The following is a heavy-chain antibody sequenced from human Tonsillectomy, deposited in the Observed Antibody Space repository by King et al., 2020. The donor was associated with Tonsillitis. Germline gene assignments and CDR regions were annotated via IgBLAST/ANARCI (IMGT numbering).Heavy chain of an antibody. D-gene: IGHD5-18*01. CDR3: GRASGYNSAYGMDV. CDR2: IYHSGST. CDR1: GGSISSDAYS. J-gene: IGHJ6*02. V-gene: IGHV4-30-2*01. Sequence: LQLQESGSGLVKPSQTLSLTCAVSGGSISSDAYSWSWIRQPPGKGLEWIGYIYHSGSTYYKPSLKSRLTISLDRSKDQFSLKLSSVTAADAAVYYWGRASGYNSAYGMDVWGQGTTVTVSS.